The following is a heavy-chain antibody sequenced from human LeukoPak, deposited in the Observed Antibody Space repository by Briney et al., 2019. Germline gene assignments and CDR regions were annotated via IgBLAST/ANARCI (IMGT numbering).Heavy chain of an antibody. CDR2: ISFDGTNE. J-gene: IGHJ4*02. D-gene: IGHD2-15*01. CDR1: GFTFGTYG. CDR3: ASTEGYYYFDY. V-gene: IGHV3-30*03. Sequence: QTGRSLRLSCAASGFTFGTYGMHWVRQAPGKGLEWVALISFDGTNEYYAGSVKGRFTISRDISKNTLYLQMNSLRAEDTAVYYCASTEGYYYFDYWGQGTLATVSS.